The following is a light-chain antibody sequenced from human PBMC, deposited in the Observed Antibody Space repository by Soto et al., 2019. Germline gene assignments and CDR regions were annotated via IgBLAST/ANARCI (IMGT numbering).Light chain of an antibody. CDR2: DAS. J-gene: IGKJ3*01. CDR1: QSVGTY. CDR3: QQYGSAPFT. Sequence: EIVLTQSPATLSLSPGERAILSCRASQSVGTYLAWYQQKPGQAPRLLIYDASSRATGIPDRISGSGSGTDFTLTISRLEPEDFAVYYCQQYGSAPFTFGPGTKVDIK. V-gene: IGKV3-20*01.